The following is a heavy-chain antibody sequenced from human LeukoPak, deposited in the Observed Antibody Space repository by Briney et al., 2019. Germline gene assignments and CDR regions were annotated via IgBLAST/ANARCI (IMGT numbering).Heavy chain of an antibody. Sequence: ASVKVSCKASGYTFTSYYMHWVRQAPGQGLEWMGIINPSGGSTSYAQKLQGRVTMTRDTSTSTVYMELSSLRSEDTAVYYCARWGVLRYFDWLSKRPNGMDVWGQGTTVTVSS. CDR3: ARWGVLRYFDWLSKRPNGMDV. D-gene: IGHD3-9*01. J-gene: IGHJ6*02. CDR1: GYTFTSYY. V-gene: IGHV1-46*01. CDR2: INPSGGST.